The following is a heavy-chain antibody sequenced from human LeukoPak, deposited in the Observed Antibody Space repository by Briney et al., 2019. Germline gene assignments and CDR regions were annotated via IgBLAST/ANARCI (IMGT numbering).Heavy chain of an antibody. Sequence: SETLSLTCTVSGGSISSGSYYWSWIRQPAGKGLEWIGRIYTSGSTNYNPSLKSRVTISVDTSKNQFSLKLSSVTAADTAVYYCATLSTVVTPFYFDYWGQGTLVTVSS. D-gene: IGHD4-23*01. CDR2: IYTSGST. CDR3: ATLSTVVTPFYFDY. CDR1: GGSISSGSYY. V-gene: IGHV4-61*02. J-gene: IGHJ4*02.